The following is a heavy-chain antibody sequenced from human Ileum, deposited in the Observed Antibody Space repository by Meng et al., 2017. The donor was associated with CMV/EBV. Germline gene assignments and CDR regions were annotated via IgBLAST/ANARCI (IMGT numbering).Heavy chain of an antibody. CDR1: GYTFTSYA. Sequence: SCTGSGYTFTSYAMHWVRQGPGQGLEWMRWINGANGNTKYSQKFQDRVTFTRDTSANTAYMEMRSLRSEDTAVYYCARIESGAHFDSWGQGTLVTVSS. CDR2: INGANGNT. V-gene: IGHV1-3*01. J-gene: IGHJ4*02. CDR3: ARIESGAHFDS. D-gene: IGHD4-17*01.